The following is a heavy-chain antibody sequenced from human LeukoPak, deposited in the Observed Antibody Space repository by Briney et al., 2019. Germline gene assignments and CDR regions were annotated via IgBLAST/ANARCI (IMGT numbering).Heavy chain of an antibody. CDR3: ARVGYSSGYSGNYYGH. J-gene: IGHJ4*02. D-gene: IGHD5-18*01. V-gene: IGHV3-21*01. Sequence: PGGSLRLSCEASGFIFGHYNIDWVRQAPGKGLDWVSSIGTRNTFITYSDSVKGRFTVSRDDAKNALYLQMNSLRVEDTAVYYCARVGYSSGYSGNYYGHWGQGTLVTVSA. CDR2: IGTRNTFI. CDR1: GFIFGHYN.